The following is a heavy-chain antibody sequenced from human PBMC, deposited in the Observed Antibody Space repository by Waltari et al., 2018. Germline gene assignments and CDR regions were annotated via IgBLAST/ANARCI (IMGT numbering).Heavy chain of an antibody. CDR3: ARDGPYSSGWYSDY. CDR2: MSSSSSYI. J-gene: IGHJ4*02. CDR1: GFTFSSYS. V-gene: IGHV3-21*01. Sequence: EVQLVESGGGLVKPGGSLRLSCAASGFTFSSYSMNWVRQAPGKGLEWVSSMSSSSSYIYYADSVKGRFTIYRDNAKNSLYLQMNSLRAEDTAVYYCARDGPYSSGWYSDYWGQGTLVTVSS. D-gene: IGHD6-19*01.